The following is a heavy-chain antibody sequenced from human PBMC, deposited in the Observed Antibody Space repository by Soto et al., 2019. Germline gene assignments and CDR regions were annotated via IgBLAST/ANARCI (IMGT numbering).Heavy chain of an antibody. Sequence: QVQLVESGGGVVQPGRSLRLSCAASGFTFSSYGMHWARQAPGKGLEWVAVISYDGSNKYYADSVKGRFTISRDNSKNTLYLQMNSLRAEDTAVYYCAKDRRVVAVAAPFDYWGQGTLVTVSS. CDR3: AKDRRVVAVAAPFDY. CDR1: GFTFSSYG. D-gene: IGHD6-19*01. V-gene: IGHV3-30*18. J-gene: IGHJ4*02. CDR2: ISYDGSNK.